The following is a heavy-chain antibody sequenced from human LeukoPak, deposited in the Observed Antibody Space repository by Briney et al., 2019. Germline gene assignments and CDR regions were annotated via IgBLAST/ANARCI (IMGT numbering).Heavy chain of an antibody. CDR1: GGTFSSYA. V-gene: IGHV1-69*05. CDR3: ATRMTTVTTPRSDYFDY. D-gene: IGHD4-17*01. J-gene: IGHJ4*02. CDR2: IIPIFGTA. Sequence: SVKVSCKASGGTFSSYAISWVRQAPGQGLEWRGGIIPIFGTANYAQTFQGRVTITTDESTSTAYMELSSLRSEDTAVYYCATRMTTVTTPRSDYFDYWGQGTLVTVSS.